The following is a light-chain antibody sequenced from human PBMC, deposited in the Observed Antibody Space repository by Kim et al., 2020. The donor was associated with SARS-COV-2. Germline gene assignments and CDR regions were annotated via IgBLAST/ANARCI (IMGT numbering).Light chain of an antibody. V-gene: IGLV2-11*01. CDR1: SSDVGFYKY. CDR3: CSYAGSYIWV. J-gene: IGLJ3*02. CDR2: DVS. Sequence: GQSVTISCTGTSSDVGFYKYVSWYQQHPAKAPKLMIYDVSKRPSGVPDRFSGSKSGNTASLTISGLQAEDEADYYCCSYAGSYIWVFGGGTQLTVL.